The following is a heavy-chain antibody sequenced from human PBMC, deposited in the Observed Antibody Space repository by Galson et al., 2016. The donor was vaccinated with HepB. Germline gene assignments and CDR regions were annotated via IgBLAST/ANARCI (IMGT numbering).Heavy chain of an antibody. CDR3: SKGLKNEGLAPGIDY. D-gene: IGHD2/OR15-2a*01. Sequence: SLRLSCAASGFTFGSYTMNWVRQAPGQGLEWVSSITSSGGRTYYAGSVTGRFTISRDTSRNTLYLQMNSLRAGDTAVYFCSKGLKNEGLAPGIDYWGQGSLVTVSS. CDR2: ITSSGGRT. J-gene: IGHJ4*02. V-gene: IGHV3-23*01. CDR1: GFTFGSYT.